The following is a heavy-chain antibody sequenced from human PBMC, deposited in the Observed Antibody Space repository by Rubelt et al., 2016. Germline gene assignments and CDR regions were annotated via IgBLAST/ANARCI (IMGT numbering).Heavy chain of an antibody. CDR2: INPSGGST. Sequence: MHWVRQAPGQGLEWMGIINPSGGSTSYAQKFQGRVTMTRDTSTSTVYMELSSLRFEDTAVYYCARVWAAAGTLDYWGQGTLVTVSS. D-gene: IGHD6-13*01. CDR3: ARVWAAAGTLDY. J-gene: IGHJ4*02. V-gene: IGHV1-46*01.